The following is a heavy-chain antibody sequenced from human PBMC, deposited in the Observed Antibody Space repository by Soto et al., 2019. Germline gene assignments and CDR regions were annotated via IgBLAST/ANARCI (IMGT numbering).Heavy chain of an antibody. V-gene: IGHV5-51*01. Sequence: HGESLKISCKGSGYSSTSYWIGWVRQMPGKGLEWMGIIYPGDSDTRYSPSFQGQVTISADKSISTAYLQWSSLKASDTAMYYCARGARDGYNSLYYFDYWGQGTLVTVSS. J-gene: IGHJ4*02. CDR1: GYSSTSYW. CDR2: IYPGDSDT. D-gene: IGHD5-12*01. CDR3: ARGARDGYNSLYYFDY.